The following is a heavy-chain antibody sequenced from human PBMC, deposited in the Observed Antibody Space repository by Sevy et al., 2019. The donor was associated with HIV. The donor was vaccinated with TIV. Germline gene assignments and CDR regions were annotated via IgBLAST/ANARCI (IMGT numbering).Heavy chain of an antibody. D-gene: IGHD6-13*01. J-gene: IGHJ3*02. Sequence: SETLSLTCTVSGGSISSGDYYWSWIRQPPGKGLEWIGYNYYSGSTYYNPSLKSRVTISVDRSKNQFSLKLSSVTAADTAVYYCARGMIPAARAFDIWGQGTMVTVSS. V-gene: IGHV4-30-4*01. CDR3: ARGMIPAARAFDI. CDR2: NYYSGST. CDR1: GGSISSGDYY.